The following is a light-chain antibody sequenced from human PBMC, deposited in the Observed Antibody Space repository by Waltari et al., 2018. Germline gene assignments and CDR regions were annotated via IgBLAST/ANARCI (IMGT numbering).Light chain of an antibody. CDR3: QQYYSSPYT. Sequence: DFVMTQSPASLALSLGERATIHCNPPPTVLYNSNNRNYLTWYQQKPGQPPKLLFYWASTRESGVPDRFSASGSGTDFTLTISRLQPEDVAIYYCQQYYSSPYTFGQGTRLEIK. CDR2: WAS. V-gene: IGKV4-1*01. J-gene: IGKJ2*01. CDR1: PTVLYNSNNRNY.